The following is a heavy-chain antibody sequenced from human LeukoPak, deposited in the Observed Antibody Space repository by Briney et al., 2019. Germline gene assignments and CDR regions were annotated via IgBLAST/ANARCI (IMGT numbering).Heavy chain of an antibody. CDR2: VYNSGTT. CDR3: ARHSRAAGTTHFDY. D-gene: IGHD6-13*01. CDR1: GGSISSYY. V-gene: IGHV4-59*08. J-gene: IGHJ4*02. Sequence: SGTLSLTCTVSGGSISSYYWSWIRQPPGKELEWIGYVYNSGTTDYNPSLKTRVTISVDTSKNQFSLKLSSVTAADAAVYYCARHSRAAGTTHFDYWGQGTLVTVSS.